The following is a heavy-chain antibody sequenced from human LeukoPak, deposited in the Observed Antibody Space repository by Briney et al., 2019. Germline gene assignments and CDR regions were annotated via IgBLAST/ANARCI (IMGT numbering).Heavy chain of an antibody. J-gene: IGHJ3*02. CDR3: ARAGAVAGTYDAFDI. CDR2: INPILGIA. Sequence: SVKVSCKASGGTFSSYAISWVRQAPGQGLEWMGRINPILGIANYAQKFQGRVTITADKSTSTAYMELSSLRSEDTAVYYCARAGAVAGTYDAFDIWGQGTMVTVSS. CDR1: GGTFSSYA. D-gene: IGHD6-19*01. V-gene: IGHV1-69*04.